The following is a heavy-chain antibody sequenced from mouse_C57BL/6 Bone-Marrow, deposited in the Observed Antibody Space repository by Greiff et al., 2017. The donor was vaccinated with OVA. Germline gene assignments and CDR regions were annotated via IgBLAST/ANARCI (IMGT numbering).Heavy chain of an antibody. Sequence: DVQLVESGGDLVKPGGSLKLSCAASGFTFSSYGMSWVRQTPDKRLEWVATISSGGSYTYYPDSVKGRFTISRDNAKNTLYLQMSSLKSEDTAMYYCARHETTVGGFAYWGQGTLVTVSA. CDR3: ARHETTVGGFAY. CDR1: GFTFSSYG. D-gene: IGHD5-5*01. CDR2: ISSGGSYT. J-gene: IGHJ3*01. V-gene: IGHV5-6*01.